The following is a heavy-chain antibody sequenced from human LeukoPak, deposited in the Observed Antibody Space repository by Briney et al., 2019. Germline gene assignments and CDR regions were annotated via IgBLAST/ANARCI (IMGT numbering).Heavy chain of an antibody. CDR3: ARKWELLSYWYFDL. CDR2: ISSSSSYI. J-gene: IGHJ2*01. CDR1: GFTFSSYS. D-gene: IGHD1-26*01. V-gene: IGHV3-21*01. Sequence: GGSLRLSCAASGFTFSSYSMNWVRQAPGKGLEWVSSISSSSSYIYYADSVKGRFTISRDNAKNSLYLQMNSLRAEDTAVYYCARKWELLSYWYFDLWGRGTLVTVSS.